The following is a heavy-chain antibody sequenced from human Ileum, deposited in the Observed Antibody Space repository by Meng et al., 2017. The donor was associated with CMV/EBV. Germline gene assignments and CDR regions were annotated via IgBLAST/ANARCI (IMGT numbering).Heavy chain of an antibody. CDR2: ISGTGANT. J-gene: IGHJ4*02. V-gene: IGHV3-23*01. CDR1: FTFSSYA. D-gene: IGHD6-13*01. Sequence: FTFSSYAMSWVRQAPGKALEWVSLISGTGANTYYADSVKGRFTISRDNSENMLYLQVNSLRAEDTALYYCAKVTIPVAGAGSYHFDYWGQGILVTVSS. CDR3: AKVTIPVAGAGSYHFDY.